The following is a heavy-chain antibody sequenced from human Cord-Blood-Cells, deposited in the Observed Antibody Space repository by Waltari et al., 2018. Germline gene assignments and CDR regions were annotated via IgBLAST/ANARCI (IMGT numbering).Heavy chain of an antibody. J-gene: IGHJ2*01. CDR2: IYSGGST. CDR1: GFTVSSNY. CDR3: ARGSTGDGYWYFDL. V-gene: IGHV3-53*04. D-gene: IGHD7-27*01. Sequence: EVQLVESGGGLVQPGGSLRLSCAASGFTVSSNYMSWVRQAPGKGLGWVSVIYSGGSTYYAGSVKGRFTISRHNSKNTLYLQMNSLRAEDTAVYYCARGSTGDGYWYFDLWGRGTLVTVSS.